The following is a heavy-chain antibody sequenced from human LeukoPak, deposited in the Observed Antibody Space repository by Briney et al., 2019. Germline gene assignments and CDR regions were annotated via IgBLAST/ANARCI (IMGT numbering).Heavy chain of an antibody. CDR3: AKDPKQYYYDSSGYLY. Sequence: SETLSLTCTVSGGSISSYYWSWIRQPAGKGLERIGHIYTSGSTNYNPSLKSRVTMSVDTSKNQFSLKLSSVTAADTAVYYCAKDPKQYYYDSSGYLYWGQGTLVTVSS. CDR1: GGSISSYY. V-gene: IGHV4-4*07. J-gene: IGHJ4*02. D-gene: IGHD3-22*01. CDR2: IYTSGST.